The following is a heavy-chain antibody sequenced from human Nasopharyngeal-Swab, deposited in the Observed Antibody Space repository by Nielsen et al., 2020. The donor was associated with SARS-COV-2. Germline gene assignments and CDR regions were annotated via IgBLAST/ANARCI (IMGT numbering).Heavy chain of an antibody. V-gene: IGHV4-31*03. CDR1: GGSINSGDSC. J-gene: IGHJ6*02. CDR3: ARDYRGAGYYYYGMDV. D-gene: IGHD1-26*01. Sequence: SETLSLTCTVSGGSINSGDSCWSWIRQHPGKGLEWIGYISYRGSTYYNPSLKSRVTISVDTSKNQVSLNLCSVTAADTAVYYCARDYRGAGYYYYGMDVWGQGTTVTVSS. CDR2: ISYRGST.